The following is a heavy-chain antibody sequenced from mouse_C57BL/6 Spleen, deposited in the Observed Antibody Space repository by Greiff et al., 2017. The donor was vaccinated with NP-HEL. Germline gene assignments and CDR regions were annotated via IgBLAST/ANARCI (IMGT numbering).Heavy chain of an antibody. CDR3: AIWDYYGSSWYMDA. V-gene: IGHV1-18*01. CDR1: GYTFTDYH. CDR2: INPNNGGT. J-gene: IGHJ1*01. D-gene: IGHD1-1*01. Sequence: VQLKQPGPELVKPGASVKIPCQASGYTFTDYHMDWVKQSNGKSPEWIGDINPNNGGTIYKQKFKGKATLTVDKSSSTAYMELSSLTSEDTADYYGAIWDYYGSSWYMDAWGAGTTVTVSS.